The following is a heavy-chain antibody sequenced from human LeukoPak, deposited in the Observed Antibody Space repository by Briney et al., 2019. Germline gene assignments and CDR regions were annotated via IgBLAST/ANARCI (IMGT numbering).Heavy chain of an antibody. CDR1: GYTFTGYY. V-gene: IGHV1-2*02. CDR2: INPNSGGT. D-gene: IGHD3-3*01. J-gene: IGHJ4*02. Sequence: ASVKVSCKASGYTFTGYYMHWVRQAPGQGLEWMGWINPNSGGTNYAQKFQGRVTMTRDTSISTAHRAQNRLRSEDTAVYYCARTIMYYDFWSGYYPFDYWGQGTLVTVSS. CDR3: ARTIMYYDFWSGYYPFDY.